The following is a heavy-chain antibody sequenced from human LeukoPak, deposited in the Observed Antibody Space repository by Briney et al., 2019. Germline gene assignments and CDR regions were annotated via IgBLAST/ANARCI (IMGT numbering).Heavy chain of an antibody. D-gene: IGHD1-20*01. V-gene: IGHV3-23*01. Sequence: GGSLRLSCAASGFTFSSYGMSWVRQAPGKGLEWVSRIITGSGRTYYADSVKGRFTISRDNSQNTVYLQMNSLRAEDTAVYYGAKGQRYNSDDDAVDMWRQGTMVIVPS. J-gene: IGHJ3*02. CDR3: AKGQRYNSDDDAVDM. CDR2: IITGSGRT. CDR1: GFTFSSYG.